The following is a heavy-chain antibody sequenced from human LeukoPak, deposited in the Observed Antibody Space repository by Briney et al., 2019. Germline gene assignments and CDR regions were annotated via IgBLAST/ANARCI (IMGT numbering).Heavy chain of an antibody. Sequence: GGSLRLSCAASGFAFSSYSMNWVRQAPGKGLEWVSYISSSSSTIYYADSVKGRFTISRDNAKNSLYLQMNSLRAEDTAVYYCARDPTGVVATTGGHFDYWGQGTLVTVSS. CDR2: ISSSSSTI. V-gene: IGHV3-48*04. D-gene: IGHD7-27*01. CDR1: GFAFSSYS. CDR3: ARDPTGVVATTGGHFDY. J-gene: IGHJ4*02.